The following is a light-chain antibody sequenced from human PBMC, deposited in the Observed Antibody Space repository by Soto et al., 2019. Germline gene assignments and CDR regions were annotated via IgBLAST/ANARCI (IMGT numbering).Light chain of an antibody. CDR3: LQHSTYLLT. V-gene: IGKV1-17*01. Sequence: DIQMTQFPSSLSASVGDRVTITCRARQGIRNDLGWYQQKPGKAPKRLIYAASSLQSGVPSRFSGSGSGTEFTLAISSLQPEDSATFYCLQHSTYLLTFGQGTKVEIK. J-gene: IGKJ1*01. CDR1: QGIRND. CDR2: AAS.